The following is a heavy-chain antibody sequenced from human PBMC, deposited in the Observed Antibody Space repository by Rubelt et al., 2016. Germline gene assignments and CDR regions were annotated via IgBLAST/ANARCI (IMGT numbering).Heavy chain of an antibody. CDR1: GGSFSGYY. J-gene: IGHJ4*02. CDR3: ARGSGSVIQLGH. D-gene: IGHD5-18*01. Sequence: QVQLQQWGAGLLKPSETLSLTCAVYGGSFSGYYWSWIRQPPGKGLEWIGEINQSGSTNYNPSLKSRVTISVETSKNPVSLKLSAVTAADTDVYYCARGSGSVIQLGHWGQGTRVTVSS. V-gene: IGHV4-34*01. CDR2: INQSGST.